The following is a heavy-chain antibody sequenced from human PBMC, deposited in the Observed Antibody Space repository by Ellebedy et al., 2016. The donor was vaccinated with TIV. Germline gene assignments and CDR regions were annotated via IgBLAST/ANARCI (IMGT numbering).Heavy chain of an antibody. CDR1: GDSFSSDSSY. V-gene: IGHV4-61*01. CDR2: IYHTGDT. Sequence: SETLSLXXTVSGDSFSSDSSYWSWIRQSTGKGLEWIGYIYHTGDTYYNPSLKSRVTMSVDTSKNQFSLKLNSVTAADTAVYYWATPPGGDSENPFDSWGQGTLVTVSS. D-gene: IGHD2-21*02. CDR3: ATPPGGDSENPFDS. J-gene: IGHJ4*02.